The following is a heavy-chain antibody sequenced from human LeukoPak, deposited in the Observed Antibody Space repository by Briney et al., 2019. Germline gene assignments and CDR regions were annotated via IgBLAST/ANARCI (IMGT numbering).Heavy chain of an antibody. D-gene: IGHD5-18*01. CDR2: ISYDGSNK. J-gene: IGHJ4*02. Sequence: GGSLRLSCAASGFTFSSYGMHWVRRAPGKGLEWVAVISYDGSNKYYADSVKGRFTISRDNSKNTLYLQMNSLRAEDTAVYYCARERGYSYGVFDYWGQGTLVTVSS. CDR3: ARERGYSYGVFDY. V-gene: IGHV3-30*03. CDR1: GFTFSSYG.